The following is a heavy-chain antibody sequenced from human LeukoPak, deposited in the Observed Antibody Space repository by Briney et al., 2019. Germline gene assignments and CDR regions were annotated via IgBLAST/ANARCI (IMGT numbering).Heavy chain of an antibody. D-gene: IGHD2-8*01. CDR3: ARAIGHVWSIYYYSYMDV. CDR1: GFTFSSYW. V-gene: IGHV3-7*01. Sequence: GGSLRLSCAASGFTFSSYWMNWVRQAPGKGLEWVANINQDESEKYYVYSVKGRFTISRDNAKNSLYLQMNSLRAEDTSVYYCARAIGHVWSIYYYSYMDVWGEGTTVTVSS. CDR2: INQDESEK. J-gene: IGHJ6*03.